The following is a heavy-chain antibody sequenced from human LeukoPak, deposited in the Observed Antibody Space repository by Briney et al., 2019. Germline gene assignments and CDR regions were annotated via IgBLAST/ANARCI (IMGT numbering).Heavy chain of an antibody. Sequence: SETLSLTCAVSGGSISSSNWWSWVRQPPGKGLEWIGKIYHSGSTNYNPSLKSRVTISVDKSKNQFSLKLSSVTAADTAIYYCARDFTGSYFAFDIWGQGTMVTVSS. CDR1: GGSISSSNW. J-gene: IGHJ3*02. CDR2: IYHSGST. D-gene: IGHD1-26*01. CDR3: ARDFTGSYFAFDI. V-gene: IGHV4-4*02.